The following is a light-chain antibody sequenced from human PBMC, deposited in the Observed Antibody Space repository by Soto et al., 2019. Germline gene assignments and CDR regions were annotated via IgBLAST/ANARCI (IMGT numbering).Light chain of an antibody. CDR3: CSYTTISTLV. CDR2: DVN. J-gene: IGLJ1*01. V-gene: IGLV2-14*01. CDR1: SSDVGGYNY. Sequence: QSVLTQPASVSGSPGQSITMSCTGTSSDVGGYNYVSWYQQHPGKAPKLMIYDVNNRPSGVSNRFSGSKSGNTASLTISGLQAEDEADYSCCSYTTISTLVFGTGTKVTVL.